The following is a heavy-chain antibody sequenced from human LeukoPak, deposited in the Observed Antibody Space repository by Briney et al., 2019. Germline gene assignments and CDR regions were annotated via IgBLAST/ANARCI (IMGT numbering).Heavy chain of an antibody. V-gene: IGHV1-69*01. Sequence: SVKVSCKASGGAFSSYAISWVRQAPGQGLEWMGGIIPIFGTANYAQKFQGRVTITADESTSTAYMELSSLRSEDTAVYYCARVQTHDYYDSSGYFYYFDYWGQGTLVTVSS. D-gene: IGHD3-22*01. CDR2: IIPIFGTA. J-gene: IGHJ4*02. CDR3: ARVQTHDYYDSSGYFYYFDY. CDR1: GGAFSSYA.